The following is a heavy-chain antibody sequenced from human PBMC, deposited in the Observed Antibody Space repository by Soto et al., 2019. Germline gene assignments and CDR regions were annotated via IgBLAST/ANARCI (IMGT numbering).Heavy chain of an antibody. Sequence: SETLSLTCTVAGGSISSYYWSWIRQPPGKGLEWIGYIYYSGSTNYNPSLKSRVTISVDTSKNQFSLKLSSVTAADTAVYYCARGHWSGYRTYNWFDPWGQGTLVTVSS. CDR2: IYYSGST. CDR1: GGSISSYY. V-gene: IGHV4-59*01. J-gene: IGHJ5*02. D-gene: IGHD3-3*01. CDR3: ARGHWSGYRTYNWFDP.